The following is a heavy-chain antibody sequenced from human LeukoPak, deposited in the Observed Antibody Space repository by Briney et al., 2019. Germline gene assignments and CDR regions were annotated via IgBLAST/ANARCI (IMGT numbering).Heavy chain of an antibody. Sequence: ASVKVSCKASGYTFTNHAIHWVRQAPGQRLEWMGWINAGNGYTEYPQNFRDRVTITRDTSANTVYMELSSLRSEDTAVYFCARAECASCYLVDSWGQGTLITVSS. CDR2: INAGNGYT. CDR1: GYTFTNHA. V-gene: IGHV1-3*01. CDR3: ARAECASCYLVDS. J-gene: IGHJ4*02. D-gene: IGHD2-2*01.